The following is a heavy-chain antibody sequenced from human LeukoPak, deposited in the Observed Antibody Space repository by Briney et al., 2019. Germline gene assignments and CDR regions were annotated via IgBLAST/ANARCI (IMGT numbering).Heavy chain of an antibody. D-gene: IGHD3-10*01. CDR2: IKSKTDGGTT. Sequence: TGGSLRLSCAASGFTFSNAWMSWVRQAPGKGLEWVGRIKSKTDGGTTDYAAPVKGRFTISRDDSKNTVYLQMNSLKTEDTGVYYCKGSYFPFDYWGQGTLVTVSS. CDR3: KGSYFPFDY. CDR1: GFTFSNAW. V-gene: IGHV3-15*01. J-gene: IGHJ4*02.